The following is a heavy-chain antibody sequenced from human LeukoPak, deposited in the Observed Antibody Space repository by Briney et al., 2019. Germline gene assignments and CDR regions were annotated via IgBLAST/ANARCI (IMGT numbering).Heavy chain of an antibody. CDR1: RHSISSYY. V-gene: IGHV4-4*07. CDR3: ARSGPGIAAEFDY. D-gene: IGHD6-13*01. J-gene: IGHJ4*02. Sequence: SETLFLTCTVYRHSISSYYWSWIRQPAGKGLEWIGRIYTSGSTNYNPSLKSRVTMLVSMSKNQFSLKLSSVPAADTAVYYCARSGPGIAAEFDYWGQGTLVTVSS. CDR2: IYTSGST.